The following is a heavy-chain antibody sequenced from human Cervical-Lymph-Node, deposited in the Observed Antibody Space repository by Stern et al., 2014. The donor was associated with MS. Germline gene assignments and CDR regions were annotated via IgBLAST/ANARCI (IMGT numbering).Heavy chain of an antibody. D-gene: IGHD3-16*01. CDR2: IDTDGTIT. J-gene: IGHJ4*02. V-gene: IGHV3-74*01. Sequence: VQLVESGGGSVQPGASLTLSCAASGFTFSGYWMHWVRQAPGQGLEWVSRIDTDGTITSYADSVKGRFTISRDNAKNTLFLQMHSLRAEDTALYYCTRDIGGAAGYWGQGTLVTVSS. CDR3: TRDIGGAAGY. CDR1: GFTFSGYW.